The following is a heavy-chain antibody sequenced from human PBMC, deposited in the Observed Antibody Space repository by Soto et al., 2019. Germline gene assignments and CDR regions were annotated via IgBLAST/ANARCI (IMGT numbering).Heavy chain of an antibody. CDR3: ARDRSSSDF. J-gene: IGHJ4*02. D-gene: IGHD6-19*01. CDR2: ISAYNRNT. CDR1: GYTFTNFG. V-gene: IGHV1-18*01. Sequence: ASVKVSCKASGYTFTNFGISWVRQAPGQGLEWMGWISAYNRNTNYAQKFQDRVTMTTDTSTNTAYMELRSLGSDDTAVYYCARDRSSSDFWGQGTLVTVSS.